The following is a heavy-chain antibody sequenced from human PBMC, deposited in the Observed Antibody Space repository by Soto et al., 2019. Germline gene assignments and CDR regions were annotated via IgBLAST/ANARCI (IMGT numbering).Heavy chain of an antibody. CDR3: ARHLEAPFHRRVTFYYGMDV. J-gene: IGHJ6*02. V-gene: IGHV5-51*01. CDR1: GYGFTGSW. CDR2: IYPRDSEV. Sequence: EVQLVQSGAEVRKPGDSLKISCKTSGYGFTGSWIGWVRQMPGKGLEWMGIIYPRDSEVKYGPSFQGHVTISVDTSIDTAYLQWTRLNISDTAMYYCARHLEAPFHRRVTFYYGMDVWGQGTTVTVSS.